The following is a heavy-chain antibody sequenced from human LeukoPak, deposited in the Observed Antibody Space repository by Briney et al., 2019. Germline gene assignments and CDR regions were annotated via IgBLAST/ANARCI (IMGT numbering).Heavy chain of an antibody. V-gene: IGHV4-61*02. Sequence: KPSQTLSLTCTVSGGSISSGSYFWRWIRQPAGKVLERIGRIYTSGSTNYNPSLKSRVTISVDTSKNQFSLKLSSVTAADTAVYYCARGEMGVESLEYWGQGTLGTVSS. D-gene: IGHD5-24*01. CDR2: IYTSGST. CDR3: ARGEMGVESLEY. CDR1: GGSISSGSYF. J-gene: IGHJ4*02.